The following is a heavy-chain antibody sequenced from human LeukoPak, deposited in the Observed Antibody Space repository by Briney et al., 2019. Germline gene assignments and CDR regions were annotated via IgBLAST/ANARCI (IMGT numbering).Heavy chain of an antibody. CDR1: GGSISSGDYY. Sequence: SQTLSLTCTVSGGSISSGDYYWSWIRQPPVKGLEWIGYIYYSGSTYYNPSLKSRVTISVDTSKNQFSLKLSSVTAADTAVYYCARDLWGGNYFDYWGQGTLVTVSS. CDR2: IYYSGST. V-gene: IGHV4-30-4*01. J-gene: IGHJ4*02. D-gene: IGHD2-21*01. CDR3: ARDLWGGNYFDY.